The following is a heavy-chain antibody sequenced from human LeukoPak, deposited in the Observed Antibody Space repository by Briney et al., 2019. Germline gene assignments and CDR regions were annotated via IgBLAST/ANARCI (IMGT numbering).Heavy chain of an antibody. Sequence: PGGXLXXXCAAXGFTFSSYGMXWVRQAPGKGLEXVAFIRYDGSNKYYADSVKGRFTISRDNSKNTLYLQMNSLRAEDTAVYYCANPYCSSTSCYKGYWGQGTLVTVSS. CDR2: IRYDGSNK. CDR1: GFTFSSYG. D-gene: IGHD2-2*02. J-gene: IGHJ4*02. V-gene: IGHV3-30*02. CDR3: ANPYCSSTSCYKGY.